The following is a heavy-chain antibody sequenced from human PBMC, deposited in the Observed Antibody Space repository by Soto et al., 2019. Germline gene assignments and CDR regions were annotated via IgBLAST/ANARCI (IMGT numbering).Heavy chain of an antibody. V-gene: IGHV1-18*01. CDR1: GYIFVNYG. CDR3: XXXXXXXXXXXXXX. J-gene: IGHJ6*02. Sequence: QVQLVQSGDEVRKPGSSVKVSCKASGYIFVNYGIAWVRQAPGQGLAWMGWISPYSGNTHYASKVQGRLTMTTDTSTSTAYMDLGSLXSXXXXXXXXXXXXXXXXXXXXXXXGQGTTVTVSS. CDR2: ISPYSGNT.